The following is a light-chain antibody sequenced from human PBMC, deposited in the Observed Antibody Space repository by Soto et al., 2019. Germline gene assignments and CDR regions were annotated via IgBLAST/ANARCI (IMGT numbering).Light chain of an antibody. Sequence: EIVLTQSPGTLSLSPGERATLSCRASQSVSRGYLAWYQQKPGQAPRLLISGASSRATGIPDRCSGSGSGTDFTLTISSLEPADFAVYYCQQYGSSPLTFGQGTKVEIK. V-gene: IGKV3-20*01. CDR2: GAS. J-gene: IGKJ1*01. CDR3: QQYGSSPLT. CDR1: QSVSRGY.